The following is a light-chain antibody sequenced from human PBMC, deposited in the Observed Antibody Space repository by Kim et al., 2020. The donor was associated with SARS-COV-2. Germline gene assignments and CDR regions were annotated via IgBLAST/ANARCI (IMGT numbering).Light chain of an antibody. CDR2: WAS. CDR1: QSVLYSSNNKDY. J-gene: IGKJ4*01. Sequence: DIVMTQSPDSLAVSLGERATINCKSSQSVLYSSNNKDYLAWYQQKPGQPPKVLIYWASTRESGVPDRFSGSGSGTDFTLTISSLQAEDVAVYYCQQYLNTPLTFGGGTKVDIK. CDR3: QQYLNTPLT. V-gene: IGKV4-1*01.